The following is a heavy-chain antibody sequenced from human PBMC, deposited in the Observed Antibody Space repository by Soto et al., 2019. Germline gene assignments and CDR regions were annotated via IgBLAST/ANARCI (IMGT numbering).Heavy chain of an antibody. D-gene: IGHD3-22*01. Sequence: QVPLQQWGAGLLKPSETLSLTCAVYGGSFSGYYWSWIRQPPGKGLEWIGEINHSGSTNYNPSLKSRVTISVDTSKNQFSLKLSSVTAADTAVYYCARDPTQGSSGSKAFEIWGQGTMVTVSS. V-gene: IGHV4-34*01. J-gene: IGHJ3*02. CDR3: ARDPTQGSSGSKAFEI. CDR2: INHSGST. CDR1: GGSFSGYY.